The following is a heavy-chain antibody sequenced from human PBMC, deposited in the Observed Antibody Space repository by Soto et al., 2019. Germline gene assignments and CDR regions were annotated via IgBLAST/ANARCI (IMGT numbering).Heavy chain of an antibody. J-gene: IGHJ4*02. D-gene: IGHD6-19*01. CDR1: GGSFANYY. CDR2: INYSGST. CDR3: ARAGRYDSGWSLDYFDS. Sequence: PSETLSLTCAVYGGSFANYYWNWSRQPPGKGLEWIGKINYSGSTDYNPSLESQVTISVATSKNQFSLNLSAVTAAATAIYYCARAGRYDSGWSLDYFDSWGQGTVVTVSS. V-gene: IGHV4-34*01.